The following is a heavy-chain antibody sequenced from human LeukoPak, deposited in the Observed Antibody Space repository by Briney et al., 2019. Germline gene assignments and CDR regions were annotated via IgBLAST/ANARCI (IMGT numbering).Heavy chain of an antibody. J-gene: IGHJ4*02. CDR3: AKEASAYYYDSSGYYPDY. D-gene: IGHD3-22*01. CDR2: IYHSGST. V-gene: IGHV4-38-2*02. Sequence: PSETLSLTCTVSGYSISSGYYWGWIRQPPGKGLEWIGSIYHSGSTYYNPSLKSRVTISVDTSKNQFSLKLSSVTAADTAVYYCAKEASAYYYDSSGYYPDYWGQGTLVTVSS. CDR1: GYSISSGYY.